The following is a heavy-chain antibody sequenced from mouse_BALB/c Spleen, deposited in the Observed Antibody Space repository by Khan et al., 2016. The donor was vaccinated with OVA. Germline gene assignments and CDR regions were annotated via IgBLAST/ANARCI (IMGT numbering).Heavy chain of an antibody. D-gene: IGHD1-2*01. V-gene: IGHV1-77*01. CDR3: ARRNYFGCTFAY. J-gene: IGHJ3*01. CDR1: GYTFTDYY. CDR2: ISPGSGDT. Sequence: VQLQESGAELARPGASVKLSCKASGYTFTDYYINWVKQRTGQGLEWIGEISPGSGDTYYNEKFKGKATLTADKSSSTAYMQRSSLTSEASAVYFCARRNYFGCTFAYGGQGTLVTVSA.